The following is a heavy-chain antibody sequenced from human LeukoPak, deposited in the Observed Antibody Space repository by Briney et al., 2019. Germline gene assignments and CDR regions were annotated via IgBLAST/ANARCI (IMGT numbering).Heavy chain of an antibody. J-gene: IGHJ4*02. CDR1: GGSIRSYY. CDR2: IYYSAST. Sequence: SETLSLTCTVSGGSIRSYYWIGPRESPGKGLEWIGYIYYSASTNYHPSLKSRSTISVDTSKNQFSLKLSSVTAADTAVYYCASSGEEDSNFDYWGQGTLVTVSS. V-gene: IGHV4-59*01. CDR3: ASSGEEDSNFDY. D-gene: IGHD7-27*01.